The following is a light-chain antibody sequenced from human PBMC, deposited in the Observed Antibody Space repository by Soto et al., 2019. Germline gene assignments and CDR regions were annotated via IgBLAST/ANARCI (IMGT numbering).Light chain of an antibody. V-gene: IGKV3-20*01. CDR1: QSVNSYH. CDR2: GAS. Sequence: EILLTQSPDTLYLSPGERATLSCRASQSVNSYHVDWYQQKPGQAPRLLIYGASSRVYGIPQRFSGSGSETAYTLTINSLEPEDFAVYYCQHYSPSLVTFGQGTRLEIK. J-gene: IGKJ5*01. CDR3: QHYSPSLVT.